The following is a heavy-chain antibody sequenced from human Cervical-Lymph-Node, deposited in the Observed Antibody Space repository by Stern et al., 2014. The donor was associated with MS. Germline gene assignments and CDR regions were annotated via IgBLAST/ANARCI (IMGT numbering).Heavy chain of an antibody. CDR1: GGTFSNYA. CDR2: IIALFGTA. J-gene: IGHJ6*02. Sequence: QVQLAESGAEVKKPGSSVKVSCKASGGTFSNYAINWVRQAPGQGLEWMGGIIALFGTAHYAQKFQGRVRITADASTRTAYMDLRIQRTEETSVDYCAVEHGGDDCHRLLGMDVWGQGTMVIVSS. V-gene: IGHV1-69*01. D-gene: IGHD2-21*02. CDR3: AVEHGGDDCHRLLGMDV.